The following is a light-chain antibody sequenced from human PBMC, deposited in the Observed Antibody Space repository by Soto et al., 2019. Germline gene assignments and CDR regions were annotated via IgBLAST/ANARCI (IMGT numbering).Light chain of an antibody. Sequence: EIVMTQSPANLSVSPGERATLSCRASQSVSSNLASYQQKPGQGPRLLIYGASTRATSIPPRFSGSGSGTEFTLTINSLQSEDFAVYYCQQYNKWPPYTFGQGTKLEIK. V-gene: IGKV3-15*01. J-gene: IGKJ2*01. CDR3: QQYNKWPPYT. CDR1: QSVSSN. CDR2: GAS.